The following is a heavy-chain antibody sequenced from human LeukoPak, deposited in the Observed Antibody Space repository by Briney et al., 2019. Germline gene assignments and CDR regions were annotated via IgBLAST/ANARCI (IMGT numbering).Heavy chain of an antibody. V-gene: IGHV4-59*08. CDR1: GGSISSYY. D-gene: IGHD2-2*01. CDR3: ARLPIVVVPSTSFDI. Sequence: ASETLSLTCTVSGGSISSYYWSWIRQPPGKGLEWIGYIYYSGSTNYNPSLKSRVTISVDTSKNQFSLKLSSVTAADTAVYYCARLPIVVVPSTSFDIWGQGTMVTVSP. J-gene: IGHJ3*02. CDR2: IYYSGST.